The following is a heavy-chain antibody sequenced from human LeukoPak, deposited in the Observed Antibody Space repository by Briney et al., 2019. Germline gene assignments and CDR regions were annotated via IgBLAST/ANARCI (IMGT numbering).Heavy chain of an antibody. Sequence: GGSLRLSCAASGFTVSSNYMNWVRQAPGKGLEWVSVINSGGNAYYADSVKGRFTISRDNSKNMLYLQMNSLRAEDTAVYYCAREASTYYYDSSGYYPNWFDPWGQGTLVTVSS. D-gene: IGHD3-22*01. J-gene: IGHJ5*02. V-gene: IGHV3-53*01. CDR1: GFTVSSNY. CDR3: AREASTYYYDSSGYYPNWFDP. CDR2: INSGGNA.